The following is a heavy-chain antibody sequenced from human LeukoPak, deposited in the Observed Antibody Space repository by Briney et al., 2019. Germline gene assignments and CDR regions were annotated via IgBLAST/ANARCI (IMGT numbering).Heavy chain of an antibody. J-gene: IGHJ6*02. D-gene: IGHD1-26*01. V-gene: IGHV3-48*03. CDR2: ISSSGTTI. CDR3: ARSPSSYYYYYGMDV. CDR1: GFTFSTYE. Sequence: GGSLRLSCAASGFTFSTYEMNWVRQAPGKGLEWVSYISSSGTTIYYADSVGGRFTISRDDAKNSLYLQMNSLRAEDTAVYYCARSPSSYYYYYGMDVWGQGTTVTVSS.